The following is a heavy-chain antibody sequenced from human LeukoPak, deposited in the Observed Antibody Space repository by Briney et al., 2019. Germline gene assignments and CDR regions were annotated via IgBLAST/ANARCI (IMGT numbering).Heavy chain of an antibody. CDR3: AREGYCSGGSCYSEIDY. J-gene: IGHJ4*02. D-gene: IGHD2-15*01. CDR1: GYSISSGYH. Sequence: PSETLSLTCAVSGYSISSGYHWGWIRQPPGKALEWIGSIYHSGSTYYNPSLKSRVTISVDTSKNQFSLKLSSVTAADTAVYYCAREGYCSGGSCYSEIDYWGQGTLVTVSS. CDR2: IYHSGST. V-gene: IGHV4-38-2*02.